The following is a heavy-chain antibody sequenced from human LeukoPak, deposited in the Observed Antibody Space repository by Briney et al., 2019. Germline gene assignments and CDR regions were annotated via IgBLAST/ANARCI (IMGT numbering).Heavy chain of an antibody. CDR1: GDSVSNYY. CDR3: ARGDSSGHWGPNIRNYFDY. V-gene: IGHV4-59*02. Sequence: SETLSLTCTVSGDSVSNYYWSWIRQPPGKGLEWIGYIYHSGSTNYNPSLQSRVTISLDTSKNEFSLRLNSVTAADTAVYYCARGDSSGHWGPNIRNYFDYWGQGTLVTVSS. CDR2: IYHSGST. D-gene: IGHD3-22*01. J-gene: IGHJ4*02.